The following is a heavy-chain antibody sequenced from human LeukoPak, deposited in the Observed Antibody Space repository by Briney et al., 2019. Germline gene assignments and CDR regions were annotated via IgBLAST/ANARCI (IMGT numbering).Heavy chain of an antibody. V-gene: IGHV3-23*01. Sequence: GGSLRLSCTASGFNFSNYAMHWVRQAPGKGLEWVSAISGSGGSTYYADSVKGRFTISRDNSKNTLYLQMNSLRAEDTAVYYCASTITMVRGVIISPFDYWGQGTLVTVSS. J-gene: IGHJ4*02. D-gene: IGHD3-10*01. CDR1: GFNFSNYA. CDR2: ISGSGGST. CDR3: ASTITMVRGVIISPFDY.